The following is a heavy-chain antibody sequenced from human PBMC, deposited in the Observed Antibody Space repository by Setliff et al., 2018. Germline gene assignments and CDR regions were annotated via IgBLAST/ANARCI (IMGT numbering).Heavy chain of an antibody. CDR3: VRARAVIISAAFDL. V-gene: IGHV3-48*01. CDR1: GFTFGSYG. Sequence: GGSLRLSCAASGFTFGSYGMSWVRQAPGKGLEWVSAIYGSGSTTMYYGDSVKGRFTISRDNGKNSLFLQMTSLRVEDTAVYYCVRARAVIISAAFDLWGLGTAVT. J-gene: IGHJ3*01. D-gene: IGHD6-6*01. CDR2: IYGSGSTTM.